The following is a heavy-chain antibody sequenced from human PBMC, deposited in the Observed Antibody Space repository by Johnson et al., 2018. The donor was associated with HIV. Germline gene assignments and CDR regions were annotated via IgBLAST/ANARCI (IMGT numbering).Heavy chain of an antibody. CDR3: AKDLDSSSWGAFDI. J-gene: IGHJ3*02. CDR2: ISWNSDTI. V-gene: IGHV3-9*01. Sequence: VLLVESGGGLVQPGTSLRLSCAAPGFTFNDYTMHWVRQAPGKGLEWVSGISWNSDTIVYADSVKGRFIISRDNSKNTLYLQMNSLRAEDTAVYYCAKDLDSSSWGAFDIWGQGTMVTVSS. D-gene: IGHD6-6*01. CDR1: GFTFNDYT.